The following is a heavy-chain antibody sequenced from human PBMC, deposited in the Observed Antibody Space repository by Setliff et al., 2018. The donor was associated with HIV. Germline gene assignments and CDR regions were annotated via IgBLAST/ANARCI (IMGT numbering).Heavy chain of an antibody. CDR2: MYDGGTP. V-gene: IGHV4-38-2*02. CDR3: AREPDY. CDR1: GYPITSGYY. J-gene: IGHJ4*02. Sequence: SETLSLTCAVSGYPITSGYYWGWIRQPPGKGLEWIGNMYDGGTPHYNPSLKSRVTVSLDTSRNQFSLRLTSVTAADTAVYFCAREPDYWSQGTLVTVSS.